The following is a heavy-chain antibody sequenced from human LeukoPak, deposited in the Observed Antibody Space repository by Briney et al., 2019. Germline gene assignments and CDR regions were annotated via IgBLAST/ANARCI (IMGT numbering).Heavy chain of an antibody. CDR3: AREALLLSGYAFDY. J-gene: IGHJ4*02. D-gene: IGHD3-22*01. V-gene: IGHV1-18*01. CDR2: ISAYNGNT. Sequence: GASVKVSCKSSGYTFTSYGISWVRQAPGQGPEWMGWISAYNGNTNYAQKLQGRVTMTTDTSTSTAYMELRSLRSDDTAVYYCAREALLLSGYAFDYWGQGTLVTVSS. CDR1: GYTFTSYG.